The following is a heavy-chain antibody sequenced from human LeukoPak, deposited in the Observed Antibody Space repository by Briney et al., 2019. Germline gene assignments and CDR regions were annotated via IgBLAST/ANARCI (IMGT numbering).Heavy chain of an antibody. CDR3: AIPAANYYYMDV. V-gene: IGHV1-46*01. D-gene: IGHD2-2*01. J-gene: IGHJ6*03. CDR2: INPSGGST. Sequence: AASVKVSCKASGYTFTSYYMHWVRQAPGQGLEWMGIINPSGGSTSYAQKFQGRVTITTDESTSTAYMELSSLRSEDTAVYYCAIPAANYYYMDVWGKGTTVTVSS. CDR1: GYTFTSYY.